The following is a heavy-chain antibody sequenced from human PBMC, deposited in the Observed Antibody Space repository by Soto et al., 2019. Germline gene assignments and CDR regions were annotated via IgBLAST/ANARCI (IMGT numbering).Heavy chain of an antibody. J-gene: IGHJ6*02. D-gene: IGHD5-12*01. V-gene: IGHV3-30-3*01. CDR1: GFTFKTYA. Sequence: QAQLMESGGGVVQPGRSLRLSCTASGFTFKTYALHWVRQAPGKGLEWVAVISFDGDKKFYADSVKGRFSISRDNLKSTLYLQMNSLRLEDSALYISAREDDYNYRYFNSGLDVWGQGTTVVVSS. CDR3: AREDDYNYRYFNSGLDV. CDR2: ISFDGDKK.